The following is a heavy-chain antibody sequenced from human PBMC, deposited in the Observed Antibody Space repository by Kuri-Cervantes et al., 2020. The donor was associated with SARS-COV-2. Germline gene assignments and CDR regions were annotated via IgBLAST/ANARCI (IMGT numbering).Heavy chain of an antibody. D-gene: IGHD6-13*01. V-gene: IGHV1-2*02. CDR2: INPNSGGT. CDR1: GYTFTGYY. J-gene: IGHJ4*02. CDR3: ARAGYSSSWAPGAFDY. Sequence: ASLKISCKASGYTFTGYYMHWVRQAPGQGLEWMGWINPNSGGTNYAQKFQGRVTMTRDTSISTAYMELSRLRSDDTAVYYCARAGYSSSWAPGAFDYWGQGTLVTVSS.